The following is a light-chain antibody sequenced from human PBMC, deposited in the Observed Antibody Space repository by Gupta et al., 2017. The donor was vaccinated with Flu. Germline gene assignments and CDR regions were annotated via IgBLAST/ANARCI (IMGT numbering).Light chain of an antibody. CDR1: QSLLHSNGYNY. CDR2: LGS. V-gene: IGKV2-28*01. J-gene: IGKJ4*01. Sequence: EIVRNQSLLPLSVTPGVPACISGRSSQSLLHSNGYNYLDWYLQKPGQSPQLMIYLGSKRACGVPNRFSGSGSGKNFTIKIRRVEDEDVGIYYCKQGRPSLDFGGGTKVEI. CDR3: KQGRPSLD.